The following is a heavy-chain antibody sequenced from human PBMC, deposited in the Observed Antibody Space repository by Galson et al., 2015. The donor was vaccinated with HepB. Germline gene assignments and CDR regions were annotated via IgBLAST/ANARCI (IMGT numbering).Heavy chain of an antibody. V-gene: IGHV3-23*01. D-gene: IGHD6-19*01. J-gene: IGHJ4*02. CDR2: ISGSGGST. Sequence: SLRLSCAASGFTFSSYAMSWVRQAPGKGLEWVSGISGSGGSTYYAYSVKGRFTISRDNSKNTLYLQMNSLRAEDTAVYYCAKDQGSSGWDPFDHWGQGTLVTVSS. CDR3: AKDQGSSGWDPFDH. CDR1: GFTFSSYA.